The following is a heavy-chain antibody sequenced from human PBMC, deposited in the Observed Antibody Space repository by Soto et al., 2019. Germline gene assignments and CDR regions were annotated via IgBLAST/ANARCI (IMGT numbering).Heavy chain of an antibody. J-gene: IGHJ4*02. D-gene: IGHD3-9*01. Sequence: QVQLVESGGGVVQPGGSLRLSCAASGFTFSSHAMHWVRQAPGKGLEWMAVISYEGTNRFFADSVKGRFTISRDTSKNTLYLQMNSLRPDDTAAYYCARESYYPISAPGSRIDLWGRGTLVTVSS. CDR3: ARESYYPISAPGSRIDL. V-gene: IGHV3-30-3*01. CDR2: ISYEGTNR. CDR1: GFTFSSHA.